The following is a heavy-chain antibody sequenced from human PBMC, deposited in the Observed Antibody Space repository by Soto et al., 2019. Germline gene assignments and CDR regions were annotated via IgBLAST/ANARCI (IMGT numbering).Heavy chain of an antibody. CDR3: ARDTYYDSSGYWRDAFDI. D-gene: IGHD3-22*01. Sequence: ASVKVSCEASGYTFTSYGISWVRQAPGQGLEWMGWISAYNGNTNYAQKLQGRVTMTTDTSTSTAYMELRSLRSDDTAVYYCARDTYYDSSGYWRDAFDIGGQGTLIT. V-gene: IGHV1-18*01. CDR2: ISAYNGNT. CDR1: GYTFTSYG. J-gene: IGHJ3*02.